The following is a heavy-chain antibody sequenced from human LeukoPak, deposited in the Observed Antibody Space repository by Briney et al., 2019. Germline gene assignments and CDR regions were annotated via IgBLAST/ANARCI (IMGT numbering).Heavy chain of an antibody. Sequence: GGSLRLSCAASGFTFSTYWMSWVRQAPGKGLEWVANIRQDGSEKNYVDSVKGRFTVSRDNAKNSLYLQMNSLRADDTAMYYCARDSSVATIALGPVIDYWAQGTLVTVSP. J-gene: IGHJ4*02. CDR2: IRQDGSEK. V-gene: IGHV3-7*01. D-gene: IGHD5-12*01. CDR3: ARDSSVATIALGPVIDY. CDR1: GFTFSTYW.